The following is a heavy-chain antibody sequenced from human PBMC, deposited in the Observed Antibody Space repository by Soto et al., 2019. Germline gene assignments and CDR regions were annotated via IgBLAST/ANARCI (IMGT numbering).Heavy chain of an antibody. CDR3: AWDYIFYYYGMDV. J-gene: IGHJ6*02. V-gene: IGHV4-34*01. CDR1: GGSFSGYY. CDR2: INHSGST. Sequence: SETLSLTCAVYGGSFSGYYWSWIRQPPGKGLEWIGEINHSGSTNYNPSLKSRVTISVDTSKNQFSLKLSSVTAADTAVYYCAWDYIFYYYGMDVWGQGTTVTVSS. D-gene: IGHD4-4*01.